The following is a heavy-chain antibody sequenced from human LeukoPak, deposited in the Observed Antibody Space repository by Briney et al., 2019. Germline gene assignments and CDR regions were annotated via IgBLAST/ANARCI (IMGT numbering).Heavy chain of an antibody. Sequence: SVKVSCKASGGTFSSYSITWVRQAPGQGLEWMGRIIPILGIANYAQKFQGRVTITADKSTSTAYMELSSLRSEDTAVYYCAIEPPYQPGAFDIWGQGTMVTVSS. CDR3: AIEPPYQPGAFDI. D-gene: IGHD2-2*01. CDR1: GGTFSSYS. J-gene: IGHJ3*02. CDR2: IIPILGIA. V-gene: IGHV1-69*02.